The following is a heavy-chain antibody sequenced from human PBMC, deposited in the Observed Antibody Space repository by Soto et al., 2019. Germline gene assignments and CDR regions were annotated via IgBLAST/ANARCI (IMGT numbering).Heavy chain of an antibody. J-gene: IGHJ6*02. CDR3: ARIPQRWELLPYGMDV. Sequence: GASVKVSCKASGGTFSSYAISWVRQAPGQGLEWMGGIIPIFGTANYAQKFQGRVTITADESTSTAYMELSSLRSEDTVVYYCARIPQRWELLPYGMDVWGQGTTVTVSS. D-gene: IGHD1-26*01. CDR1: GGTFSSYA. V-gene: IGHV1-69*13. CDR2: IIPIFGTA.